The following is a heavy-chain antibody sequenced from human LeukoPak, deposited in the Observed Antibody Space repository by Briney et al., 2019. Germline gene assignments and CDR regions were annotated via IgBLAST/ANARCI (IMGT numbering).Heavy chain of an antibody. J-gene: IGHJ6*02. D-gene: IGHD3-22*01. CDR1: GGSISSYY. CDR2: IYYSGST. V-gene: IGHV4-59*12. Sequence: SEALSLTCTVSGGSISSYYWSWIRQPPGKGLEWIGYIYYSGSTNYNPSLKSRVTISVDTSKNQFSLKLSSVTAADTAVYYCARENMIVQGYGMDVWGQGTTVTVSS. CDR3: ARENMIVQGYGMDV.